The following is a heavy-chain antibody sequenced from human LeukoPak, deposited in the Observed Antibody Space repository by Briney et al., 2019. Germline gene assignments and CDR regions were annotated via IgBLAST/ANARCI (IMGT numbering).Heavy chain of an antibody. D-gene: IGHD1-26*01. CDR2: IYYSGST. CDR3: ARIRYSGSYYEDY. J-gene: IGHJ4*02. CDR1: GGSISSYY. Sequence: SETLSLTCTVSGGSISSYYWSWIRQPPGKGLEWIGYIYYSGSTNYNPSLKSRVTISVDTSKNQFSLKLSSVTAADTAVYYCARIRYSGSYYEDYWGQGTLVTVSS. V-gene: IGHV4-59*08.